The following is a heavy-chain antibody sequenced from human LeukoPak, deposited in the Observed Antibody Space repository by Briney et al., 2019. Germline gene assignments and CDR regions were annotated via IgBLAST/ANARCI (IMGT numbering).Heavy chain of an antibody. D-gene: IGHD6-19*01. CDR2: TYYRSKWYS. J-gene: IGHJ4*02. CDR1: GGSVSNNSAA. V-gene: IGHV6-1*01. CDR3: ARGARSSVDY. Sequence: SQTLSLTCAISGGSVSNNSAAWNWIRQSPSRGLEWLGGTYYRSKWYSDYAVSVKSRITINPDTSKNQFSLQLNSVTPEDTAVYYCARGARSSVDYWGQGTLVTVSS.